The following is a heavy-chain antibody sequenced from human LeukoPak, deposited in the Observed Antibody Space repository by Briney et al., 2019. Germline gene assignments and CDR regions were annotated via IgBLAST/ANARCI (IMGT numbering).Heavy chain of an antibody. CDR1: GFTFSSYG. D-gene: IGHD2-2*02. Sequence: GRSLRLSCAASGFTFSSYGMHWVRQAPGKGLEWVAVIWYDGSNKYYADSVKGRFTISRDNSKNTLYLQMNSLRAEDTAVYYCAREFLDCSSTSCYTDVYYYYGMDVWGQGTTVTVSS. CDR2: IWYDGSNK. J-gene: IGHJ6*02. V-gene: IGHV3-33*01. CDR3: AREFLDCSSTSCYTDVYYYYGMDV.